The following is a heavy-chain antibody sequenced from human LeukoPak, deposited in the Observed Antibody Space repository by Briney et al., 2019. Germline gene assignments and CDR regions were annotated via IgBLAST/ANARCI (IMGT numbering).Heavy chain of an antibody. D-gene: IGHD3-22*01. CDR3: ARDRPGLYYDSSGYYGFDI. V-gene: IGHV4-34*01. CDR1: GGSFSGYY. J-gene: IGHJ3*02. Sequence: SETLSLTCAVYGGSFSGYYWSWIRQPPGKGLEWIGEINHSGSTNYNPSLKSRVTISVDTSKNQFSLKLSSVTAADTAVYYCARDRPGLYYDSSGYYGFDIWGQGTMVTVSS. CDR2: INHSGST.